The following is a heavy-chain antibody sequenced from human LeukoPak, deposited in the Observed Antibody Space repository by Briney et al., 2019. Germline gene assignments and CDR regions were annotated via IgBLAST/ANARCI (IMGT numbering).Heavy chain of an antibody. CDR2: ISWNSGII. V-gene: IGHV3-9*01. CDR1: GFTFYDYA. J-gene: IGHJ5*01. Sequence: GGSLSLSCAAAGFTFYDYAMHWVRQVPGKGLDWVAGISWNSGIIVYADSVKGRFTISRDSAKNSLYLQMNSLRPEDTALYYCAKVAAYSSGWYDSWGQGTLVTVSS. CDR3: AKVAAYSSGWYDS. D-gene: IGHD6-19*01.